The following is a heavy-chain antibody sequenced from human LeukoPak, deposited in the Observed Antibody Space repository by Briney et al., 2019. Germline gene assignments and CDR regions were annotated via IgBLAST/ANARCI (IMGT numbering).Heavy chain of an antibody. CDR3: ARSLVSPYYFDY. D-gene: IGHD6-6*01. J-gene: IGHJ4*02. CDR1: GFTFSSYA. Sequence: PGGSLRLSCAASGFTFSSYAMHWVRQAPGKGLEWVAVISYDGSNKYYADSVKGRFTISRDNAKNSLYLQMNSLRAEDTAVYYCARSLVSPYYFDYWGQGTLVTVSS. V-gene: IGHV3-30*04. CDR2: ISYDGSNK.